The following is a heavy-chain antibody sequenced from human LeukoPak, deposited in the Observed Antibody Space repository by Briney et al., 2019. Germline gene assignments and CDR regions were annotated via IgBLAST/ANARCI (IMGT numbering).Heavy chain of an antibody. CDR3: ARSRNDYVWGSYRY. D-gene: IGHD3-16*02. CDR1: GFTFSSYW. Sequence: GGSLRLSCAASGFTFSSYWMNWVRQAPGKGLEWVANIKQDGSEKYYVDSVKGRFTISRDNAKNSLYLQMNSLRAEDTAVYYCARSRNDYVWGSYRYWGQGTLVTVSS. V-gene: IGHV3-7*01. CDR2: IKQDGSEK. J-gene: IGHJ4*02.